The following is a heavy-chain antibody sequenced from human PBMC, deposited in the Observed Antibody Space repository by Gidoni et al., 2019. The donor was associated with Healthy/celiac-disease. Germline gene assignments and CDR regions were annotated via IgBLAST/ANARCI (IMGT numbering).Heavy chain of an antibody. CDR1: GFTFSTYS. J-gene: IGHJ6*02. D-gene: IGHD3-16*02. CDR2: ISSSSSYI. CDR3: ARAGIRGGYLDV. Sequence: EVQLVESGGGLVKPGGSLSLSCEASGFTFSTYSMNWVRQAPGQGLGWVSSISSSSSYIYYADSVKGRFTISRDNAKNSLYLQMNSLRAEDTAVYYCARAGIRGGYLDVWGQGTTVTVSS. V-gene: IGHV3-21*01.